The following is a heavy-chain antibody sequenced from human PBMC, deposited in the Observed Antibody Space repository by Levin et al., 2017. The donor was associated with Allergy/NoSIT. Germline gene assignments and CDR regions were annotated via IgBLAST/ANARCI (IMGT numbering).Heavy chain of an antibody. J-gene: IGHJ4*02. CDR3: ARDHERWLLNTFDY. Sequence: SVKVSCKASGGTFSSYAISWVRQAPGQGLEWMGGIIPIFGTANYAQKFQGRVTITADESTSTAYMELSSLRSEDTAVYYCARDHERWLLNTFDYWGQGTLVTVSS. CDR2: IIPIFGTA. V-gene: IGHV1-69*13. CDR1: GGTFSSYA. D-gene: IGHD5-24*01.